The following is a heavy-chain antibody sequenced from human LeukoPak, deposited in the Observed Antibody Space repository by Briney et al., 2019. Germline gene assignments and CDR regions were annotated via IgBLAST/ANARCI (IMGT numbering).Heavy chain of an antibody. CDR1: GYPFTSYY. V-gene: IGHV1-46*01. J-gene: IGHJ4*02. Sequence: ASVKVSCKASGYPFTSYYMHWVRPAPGQGLEWMGIINPSGGSTSYAQKFQGRVTMTRDTSTSTVYMELSSLRSEDTAVYYCARAFSYDFWSGYSHFDYWGQGTLVTVSS. CDR2: INPSGGST. CDR3: ARAFSYDFWSGYSHFDY. D-gene: IGHD3-3*01.